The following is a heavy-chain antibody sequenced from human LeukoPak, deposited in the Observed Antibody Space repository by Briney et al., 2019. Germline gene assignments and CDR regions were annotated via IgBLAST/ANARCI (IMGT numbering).Heavy chain of an antibody. J-gene: IGHJ4*02. CDR1: GGSISRYY. D-gene: IGHD6-13*01. CDR3: ARQIASAGTAGFDF. V-gene: IGHV4-4*07. Sequence: LETLSLTCTVSGGSISRYYWSWIRQPAGKGLEWNGRIYSTGSTNYNPSLKSRVTMSVDTSKNQFSLRLRSVTAADTAVYYCARQIASAGTAGFDFWGQGALVTVSS. CDR2: IYSTGST.